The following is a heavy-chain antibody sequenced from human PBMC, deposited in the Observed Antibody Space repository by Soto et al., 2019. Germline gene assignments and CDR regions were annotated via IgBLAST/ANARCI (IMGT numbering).Heavy chain of an antibody. CDR3: ARDGYSRSFDP. CDR2: IEHSGST. Sequence: QVQLQESGPGLVKPSGTLSLTCAVSGDSISNSNWWNWVRQPPGKGLEWIGEIEHSGSTNYNPSLKSLVTISVDKSKNQFSLKLTSVTAADTAVYYCARDGYSRSFDPWGQGTLVTVSS. J-gene: IGHJ5*02. CDR1: GDSISNSNW. D-gene: IGHD5-12*01. V-gene: IGHV4-4*02.